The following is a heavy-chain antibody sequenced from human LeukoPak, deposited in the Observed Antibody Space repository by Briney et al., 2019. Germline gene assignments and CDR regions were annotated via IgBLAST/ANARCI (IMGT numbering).Heavy chain of an antibody. CDR3: ASGFCSGVSCQAAVDY. J-gene: IGHJ4*02. CDR2: INTGGSSA. Sequence: TGGSLRLSCTASAFTFSNYWMHWVRQAPGKGLVWVSRINTGGSSANYADSVKGRFTISRDNAKNTLYLQMDSLRVEDTAVYYCASGFCSGVSCQAAVDYWGQGTLVTVSS. V-gene: IGHV3-74*01. D-gene: IGHD2-15*01. CDR1: AFTFSNYW.